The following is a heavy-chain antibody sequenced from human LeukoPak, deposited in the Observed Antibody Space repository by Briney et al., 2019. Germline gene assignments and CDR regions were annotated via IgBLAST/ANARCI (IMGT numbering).Heavy chain of an antibody. Sequence: PGGSLRLSCAASGFTFSSYAMSWVHQAPGKGLEWVSAISGSGGSTYYADSVKGRFTISRDNSKNTLYLQMNSLRAEDTAVYYCAKDRWMDFWSGETYIDYWGQGTLVTVSS. CDR1: GFTFSSYA. D-gene: IGHD3-3*01. J-gene: IGHJ4*02. V-gene: IGHV3-23*01. CDR2: ISGSGGST. CDR3: AKDRWMDFWSGETYIDY.